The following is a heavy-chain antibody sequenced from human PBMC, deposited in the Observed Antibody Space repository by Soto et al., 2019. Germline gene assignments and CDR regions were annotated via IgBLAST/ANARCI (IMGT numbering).Heavy chain of an antibody. CDR3: ARDQNFWSGYYRSKDNWFDP. Sequence: GGSLRLSCAASGFTFSSYGMHWVRQAPGKGLEWVAVIWYDGSNKYYADSVKGRFTISRDNSKNTLYLQMNSLRAEDTAVYYCARDQNFWSGYYRSKDNWFDPWGQGTLVTVSS. CDR1: GFTFSSYG. CDR2: IWYDGSNK. J-gene: IGHJ5*02. V-gene: IGHV3-33*01. D-gene: IGHD3-3*01.